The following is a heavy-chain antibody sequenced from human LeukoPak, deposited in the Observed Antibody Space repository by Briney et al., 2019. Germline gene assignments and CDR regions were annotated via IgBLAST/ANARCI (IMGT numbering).Heavy chain of an antibody. V-gene: IGHV1-24*01. CDR3: ASYGDPNDAFDI. D-gene: IGHD2-21*02. Sequence: ASVKVSCKVSGYSLTDLSMHWVRQAPGQGLEWMGGFDPDYGETFYAQKLQGRVTMTEDTSADTVYMELSSLRPDDTAVYYCASYGDPNDAFDIWGQGTMVTVSS. CDR1: GYSLTDLS. CDR2: FDPDYGET. J-gene: IGHJ3*02.